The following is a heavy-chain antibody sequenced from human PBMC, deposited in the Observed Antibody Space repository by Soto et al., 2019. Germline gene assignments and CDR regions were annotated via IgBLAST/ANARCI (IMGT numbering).Heavy chain of an antibody. Sequence: WGSLRISCASSVFTFNDHIMNWVRQGPGKGLEWVSSISRESTYIYYADSVKGRFSISIDNAKNSPHLQMNSLRVEDTAIYYCARENTIFGVAHADRGMDVWGQGTTVTVSS. J-gene: IGHJ6*01. D-gene: IGHD3-3*01. CDR2: ISRESTYI. CDR1: VFTFNDHI. CDR3: ARENTIFGVAHADRGMDV. V-gene: IGHV3-21*01.